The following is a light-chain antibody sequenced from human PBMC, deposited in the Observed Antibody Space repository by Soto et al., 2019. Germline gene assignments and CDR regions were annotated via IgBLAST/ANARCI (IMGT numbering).Light chain of an antibody. CDR3: QQYDSAPS. CDR1: QSVSSSY. Sequence: IVLPQSPGTLSLSPGERATLSCRASQSVSSSYLSWYQQKPGQAPRLLIYGASSRATGIPDRFGGSGSGTDFTLTITGLEPEDFAVYYCQQYDSAPSFGQGTKVDMK. J-gene: IGKJ1*01. CDR2: GAS. V-gene: IGKV3-20*01.